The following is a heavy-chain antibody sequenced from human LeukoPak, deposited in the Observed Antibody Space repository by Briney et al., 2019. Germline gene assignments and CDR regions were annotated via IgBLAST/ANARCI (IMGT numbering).Heavy chain of an antibody. CDR2: ISAYNGNT. J-gene: IGHJ4*02. D-gene: IGHD2-2*01. CDR1: GYTFTHYG. V-gene: IGHV1-18*01. Sequence: AAVKVSCKASGYTFTHYGIRWVRPAPAQGLAWVGWISAYNGNTKYAQKLQGRVTMTTDTSTSTVYMELRSLRSDDTAVYYCARDRAKSIVVVPAGYWGQGTLVTVFS. CDR3: ARDRAKSIVVVPAGY.